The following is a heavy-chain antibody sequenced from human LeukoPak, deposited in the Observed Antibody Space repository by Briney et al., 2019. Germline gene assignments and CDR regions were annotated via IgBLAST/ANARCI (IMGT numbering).Heavy chain of an antibody. CDR3: AREGTGGSGIPRGAFDI. Sequence: SGTLSLTCAVSGGAISSSNWWSWVRQPPGKGLEWIGEIYHSGSTNYNPSLKSRVTISVDKSKNQFSLKLSSVTAADTAVYYCAREGTGGSGIPRGAFDIWGQGTMVTVSS. V-gene: IGHV4-4*02. CDR1: GGAISSSNW. J-gene: IGHJ3*02. D-gene: IGHD3-10*01. CDR2: IYHSGST.